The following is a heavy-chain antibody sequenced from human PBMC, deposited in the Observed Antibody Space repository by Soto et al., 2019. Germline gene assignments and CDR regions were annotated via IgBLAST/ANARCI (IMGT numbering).Heavy chain of an antibody. CDR3: AKVHYDSSGPPYFDY. V-gene: IGHV3-23*01. J-gene: IGHJ4*02. CDR1: GFTFSSYA. D-gene: IGHD3-22*01. CDR2: ISGSGGST. Sequence: EVQLLESGGGLVQPGGSLRLSCAASGFTFSSYAMSWVRQAPGKGLEWVSAISGSGGSTYYADSVKGRFTISRDNSKNTLYLQMNSLSAEDTAVYYCAKVHYDSSGPPYFDYWGQGTLVTVSS.